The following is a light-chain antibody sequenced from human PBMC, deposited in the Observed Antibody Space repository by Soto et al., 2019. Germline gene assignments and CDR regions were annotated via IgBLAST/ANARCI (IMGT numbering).Light chain of an antibody. CDR1: SSDVGGYNY. J-gene: IGLJ1*01. CDR3: SSYAASNNYV. CDR2: EVS. V-gene: IGLV2-8*01. Sequence: QSALTQPPSESGSPGQSVTISCTGTSSDVGGYNYVSWYQQHPGKAPKLMIYEVSKRPSGVPDRFSGSKSGNTASLTVSGLQAEDDADYYCSSYAASNNYVFGTGTKLTVL.